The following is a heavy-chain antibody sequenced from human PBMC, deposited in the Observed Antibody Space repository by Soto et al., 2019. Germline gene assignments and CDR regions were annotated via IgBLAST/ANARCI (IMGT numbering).Heavy chain of an antibody. CDR1: GCSISSGDYY. V-gene: IGHV4-30-4*01. Sequence: SETLSLTCTVSGCSISSGDYYWSWIRQPPGKGLEWIGYIYYSGSTHYNPSLKSRAIISGDTSKNQFSLKLNSVTAADTAVYYCARGSLWFGGRLDPWGQGTLVTVSS. J-gene: IGHJ5*02. CDR3: ARGSLWFGGRLDP. CDR2: IYYSGST. D-gene: IGHD3-10*01.